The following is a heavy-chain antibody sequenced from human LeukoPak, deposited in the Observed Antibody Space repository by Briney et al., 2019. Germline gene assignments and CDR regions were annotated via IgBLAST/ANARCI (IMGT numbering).Heavy chain of an antibody. V-gene: IGHV3-23*01. J-gene: IGHJ4*02. CDR3: AKVDIAARVYDY. CDR1: GFTFSSYA. CDR2: ISGSGGST. Sequence: GGSLRLSCAASGFTFSSYAMSWVRQAPGKGLEWVSAISGSGGSTYYADSVKGRFTIPRDNSKNTLYLQMNSLRAEDTAVYYCAKVDIAARVYDYWGQGTLVTVSS. D-gene: IGHD6-6*01.